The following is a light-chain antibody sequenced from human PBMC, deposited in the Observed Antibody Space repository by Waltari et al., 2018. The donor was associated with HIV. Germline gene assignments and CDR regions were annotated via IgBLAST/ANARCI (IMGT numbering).Light chain of an antibody. CDR1: SSDIGSHP. V-gene: IGLV1-44*01. CDR2: TNK. J-gene: IGLJ2*01. CDR3: AAWDDSLNGDVV. Sequence: QSVLTQPPSASGTPGQRVTISCSGISSDIGSHPVNWYQQLPGTAPRLLIFTNKHRPSGVPDRCSGSKSGASTSLVISGLQSEDEADYFCAAWDDSLNGDVVFGGGTKLTVL.